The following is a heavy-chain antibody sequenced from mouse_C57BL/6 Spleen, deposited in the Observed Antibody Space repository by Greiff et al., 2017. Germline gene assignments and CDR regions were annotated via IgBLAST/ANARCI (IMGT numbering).Heavy chain of an antibody. D-gene: IGHD1-1*01. J-gene: IGHJ4*01. CDR2: INPYNGGT. CDR3: ARGTPTVRDAMDY. CDR1: GYTFTDYY. Sequence: EVKLVASGPVLVKPGASVKMSCKASGYTFTDYYMNWVKQSHGKSLEWIGVINPYNGGTSYNQKFKGKATLTVDKSSSTAYMELNSLTSEDSAVYYCARGTPTVRDAMDYWGQGTSVTVSS. V-gene: IGHV1-19*01.